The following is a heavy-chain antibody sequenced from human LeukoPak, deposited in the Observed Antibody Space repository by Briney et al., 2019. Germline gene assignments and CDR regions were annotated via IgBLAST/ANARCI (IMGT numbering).Heavy chain of an antibody. CDR1: GFTVSSNY. V-gene: IGHV3-66*01. CDR3: ARDRNSGSTSRYLDY. J-gene: IGHJ4*02. Sequence: PGGSLRLSCAASGFTVSSNYMSWVRQAPGKGLEWVSVIYSGGSTYYADSVKGRFTISRDNSKNTLYLEMNSLRAEDTAVYYCARDRNSGSTSRYLDYWGQGTLVTVSS. D-gene: IGHD2-2*01. CDR2: IYSGGST.